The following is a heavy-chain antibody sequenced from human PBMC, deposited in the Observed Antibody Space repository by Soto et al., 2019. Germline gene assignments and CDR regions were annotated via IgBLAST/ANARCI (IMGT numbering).Heavy chain of an antibody. CDR2: ISYSGTT. CDR1: RGSLSNYF. D-gene: IGHD3-16*01. J-gene: IGHJ4*02. Sequence: SGTLSLTCTVSRGSLSNYFWTWIRQPPGRGLEWIGYISYSGTTNYNASLKSRVTISVDTPANQFSLRVRSVTAADTAVYYCARMRGLGEVSPYFDHWGQGARVTVAS. CDR3: ARMRGLGEVSPYFDH. V-gene: IGHV4-59*01.